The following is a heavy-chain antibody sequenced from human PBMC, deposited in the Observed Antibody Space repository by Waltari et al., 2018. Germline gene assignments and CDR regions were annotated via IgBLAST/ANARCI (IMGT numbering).Heavy chain of an antibody. CDR3: ARGGEPYSSSWFGAS. V-gene: IGHV1-46*01. CDR1: GNTFTAYY. Sequence: QVQLVQSGAEVKKPGASVKVSCKASGNTFTAYYIYWVRQAPGHGLEWMGKSNPSGSSASYAPQVQGRVTMTRDTSTNTVYMELTSLGSDDTAVYYCARGGEPYSSSWFGASWGQGTLVTVSS. D-gene: IGHD6-13*01. J-gene: IGHJ5*02. CDR2: SNPSGSSA.